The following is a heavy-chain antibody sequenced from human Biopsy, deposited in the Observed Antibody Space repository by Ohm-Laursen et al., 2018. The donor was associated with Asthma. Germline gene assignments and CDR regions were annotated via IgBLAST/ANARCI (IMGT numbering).Heavy chain of an antibody. CDR3: ARVPTTLRYFDL. Sequence: LSLTCAVSGGSVSSGSYYWSWIRQPPGKGLAWVSYISYSGSTDYNPSLKSRLTISMDTSKNQFSLKLSSVTAADTAVYYCARVPTTLRYFDLWGRGALVTVSS. CDR1: GGSVSSGSYY. D-gene: IGHD2-15*01. CDR2: ISYSGST. J-gene: IGHJ2*01. V-gene: IGHV4-61*01.